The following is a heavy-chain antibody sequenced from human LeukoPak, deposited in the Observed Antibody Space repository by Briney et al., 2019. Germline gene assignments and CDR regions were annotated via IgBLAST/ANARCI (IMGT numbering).Heavy chain of an antibody. D-gene: IGHD4-17*01. J-gene: IGHJ4*02. CDR3: ARGRTVTKFDY. CDR2: INHSGST. Sequence: PETLSLTCAVYGGSFSGYYWSWIRQPPGKGLEWIGEINHSGSTNYNPSLKSRVTISVDTSKNQFSLKLSSVTAADTAVYYCARGRTVTKFDYWGQGTLVTVSS. CDR1: GGSFSGYY. V-gene: IGHV4-34*01.